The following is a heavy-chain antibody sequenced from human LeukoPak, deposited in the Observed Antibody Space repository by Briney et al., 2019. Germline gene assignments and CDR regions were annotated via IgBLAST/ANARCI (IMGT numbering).Heavy chain of an antibody. Sequence: GGALQISSQGSGCSFTSYWIGWGRPRPGKGRGWMGIIYPGESDTRYSPSFQGQVTISADKSLRTAYLQWSSLKASDTAMYYCARRVSVTTVTRRTEHNWFDPWGQGTLVTVSS. D-gene: IGHD4-17*01. V-gene: IGHV5-51*01. J-gene: IGHJ5*02. CDR2: IYPGESDT. CDR3: ARRVSVTTVTRRTEHNWFDP. CDR1: GCSFTSYW.